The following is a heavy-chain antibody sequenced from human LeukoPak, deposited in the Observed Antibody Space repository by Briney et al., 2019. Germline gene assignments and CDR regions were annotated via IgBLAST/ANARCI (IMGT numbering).Heavy chain of an antibody. J-gene: IGHJ6*03. CDR1: RFTFSSYD. D-gene: IGHD6-13*01. CDR3: ARAGYSSSWYYYYMDV. CDR2: IWSDGSNK. Sequence: GGSLRLSCAASRFTFSSYDMHWVRQAPGKGLEWVAFIWSDGSNKYYADSVKGRFTISRDDSKNTLYLQMNGLRAEDTAVYYCARAGYSSSWYYYYMDVWGKGTTVTISS. V-gene: IGHV3-33*01.